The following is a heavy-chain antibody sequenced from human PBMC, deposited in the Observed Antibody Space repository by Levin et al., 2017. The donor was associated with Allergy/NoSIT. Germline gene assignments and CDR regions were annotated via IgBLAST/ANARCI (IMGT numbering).Heavy chain of an antibody. CDR2: ISGSGGST. CDR3: ANGAYGSGYY. J-gene: IGHJ4*02. Sequence: LSLTCAASGFTFSSYAMSWVRQAPGKGLEWVSSISGSGGSTYYADSVKGRFTISRDDSKNTVCLQMNSLRAEDTAVYYCANGAYGSGYYWGQGTLVTVSS. V-gene: IGHV3-23*01. CDR1: GFTFSSYA. D-gene: IGHD3-10*01.